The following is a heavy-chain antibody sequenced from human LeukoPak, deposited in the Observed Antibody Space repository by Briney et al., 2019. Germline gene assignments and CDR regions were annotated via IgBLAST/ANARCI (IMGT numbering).Heavy chain of an antibody. Sequence: PGGSLRLSCAASGFTFSSYSMNWVRQASGKGLEWVSYISSSSSTIYYADSVKGRFTISRDNAKNSLYLQMDSLRAEDTAVYYCARLSAGYYYGMDVWGQGTTVTVSS. CDR2: ISSSSSTI. D-gene: IGHD3-16*02. V-gene: IGHV3-48*04. CDR3: ARLSAGYYYGMDV. CDR1: GFTFSSYS. J-gene: IGHJ6*02.